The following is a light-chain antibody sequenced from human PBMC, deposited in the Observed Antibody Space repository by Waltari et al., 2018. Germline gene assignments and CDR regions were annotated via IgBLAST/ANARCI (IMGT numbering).Light chain of an antibody. Sequence: EVMLTQSPGTLSLSPGERATLSCRASQSVSRTLAWYQQKPGQAPRLLIYVASRRATGIPDRFSGSGSGTDFSLTISRLEPEDFAVYYCQKYGTLPATFGQGTKVEIK. CDR1: QSVSRT. V-gene: IGKV3-20*01. CDR3: QKYGTLPAT. J-gene: IGKJ1*01. CDR2: VAS.